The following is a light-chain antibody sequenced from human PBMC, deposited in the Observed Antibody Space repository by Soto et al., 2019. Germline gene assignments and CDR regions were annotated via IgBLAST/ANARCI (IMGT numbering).Light chain of an antibody. V-gene: IGKV3-15*01. CDR1: QNLRSS. CDR3: QQYNIWPQT. CDR2: GAS. J-gene: IGKJ1*01. Sequence: TQAPAAQCVSLRQSDTLSYMACQNLRSSVAWYQQKPGQAPRLLIYGASTRATGIPARFSGSGSGTEFTPTISSLQSEDFAVYFCQQYNIWPQTFGQGTKVDIK.